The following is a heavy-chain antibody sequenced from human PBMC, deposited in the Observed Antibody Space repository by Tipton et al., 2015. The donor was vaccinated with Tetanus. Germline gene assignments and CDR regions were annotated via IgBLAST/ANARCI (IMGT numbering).Heavy chain of an antibody. Sequence: QLVQSGAEVKRPGASVKVSCKASGYTFTSYDINWVRQATGQGLEWMGWMNPNSGNTGYAQKFQGRVTMTRNTSISTAYMELSNLRSEDTAVYYCARGQFWGSPYYDSRGYFSYWGQGTLVTVSS. CDR3: ARGQFWGSPYYDSRGYFSY. V-gene: IGHV1-8*01. CDR1: GYTFTSYD. CDR2: MNPNSGNT. D-gene: IGHD3-22*01. J-gene: IGHJ4*02.